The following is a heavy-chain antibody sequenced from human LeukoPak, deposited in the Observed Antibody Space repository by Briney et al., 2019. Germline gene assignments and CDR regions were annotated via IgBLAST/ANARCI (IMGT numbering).Heavy chain of an antibody. CDR1: GGSISSGGYS. CDR2: IYHSGST. J-gene: IGHJ6*02. CDR3: ARGWYYYDSSGCYSYGMDV. Sequence: SQTLSLTCAVSGGSISSGGYSWSWIRQPPGKGLEWIGYIYHSGSTYYNPSLKSRVTISVDRSKNQFSLKLSSVTAADTAVYYCARGWYYYDSSGCYSYGMDVWGQGTTVTVSS. D-gene: IGHD3-22*01. V-gene: IGHV4-30-2*01.